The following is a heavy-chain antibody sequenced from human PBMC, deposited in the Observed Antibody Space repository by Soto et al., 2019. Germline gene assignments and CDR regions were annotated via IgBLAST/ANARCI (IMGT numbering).Heavy chain of an antibody. Sequence: ASVKVSCKASGYTFTSYYMHWVRQAPGQGLEWMGMIIPSGGTTNYAQKFQGRVTMTTDTSTSTAYMELSSLRSEDTAVYYCARDLVAAAGYYYYGMDVWGQGTLVTV. CDR2: IIPSGGTT. D-gene: IGHD6-13*01. V-gene: IGHV1-46*01. CDR1: GYTFTSYY. J-gene: IGHJ6*02. CDR3: ARDLVAAAGYYYYGMDV.